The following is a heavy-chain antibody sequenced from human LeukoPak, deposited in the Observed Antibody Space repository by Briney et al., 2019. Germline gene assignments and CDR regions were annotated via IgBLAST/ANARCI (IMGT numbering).Heavy chain of an antibody. V-gene: IGHV3-30*02. D-gene: IGHD1-26*01. Sequence: GGSLRLSCAASGLTFSSYDMHWVRQAPGKGLEWVAFIRYDGNNKYYADSVKGRFTISRDNSKNTLYLQMNSLGPEDTAVYYCVEGSYYAYWGQGTLVTVSS. J-gene: IGHJ4*02. CDR2: IRYDGNNK. CDR3: VEGSYYAY. CDR1: GLTFSSYD.